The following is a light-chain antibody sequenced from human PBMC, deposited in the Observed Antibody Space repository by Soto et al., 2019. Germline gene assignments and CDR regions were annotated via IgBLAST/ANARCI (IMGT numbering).Light chain of an antibody. V-gene: IGKV1-5*01. J-gene: IGKJ2*01. CDR1: QDINNW. CDR2: DVS. CDR3: QQYFHFPVT. Sequence: DLQMTQSPSTLSAFVGDRVTITCQATQDINNWLAWYQQKPGKAPRLLIYDVSTLQTGVPSRFSGRGSGTEATLIISSLQPDDVATYYCQQYFHFPVTFGRGTKVDIK.